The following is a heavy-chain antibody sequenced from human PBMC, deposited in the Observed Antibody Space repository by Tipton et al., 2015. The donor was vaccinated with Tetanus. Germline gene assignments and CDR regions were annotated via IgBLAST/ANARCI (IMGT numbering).Heavy chain of an antibody. J-gene: IGHJ4*02. CDR1: GGSISSSNW. CDR2: IHLSGST. CDR3: ARGPKHWLTAGQVY. Sequence: TLSLTCAVSGGSISSSNWWSWVRQSPGKGLEWIGEIHLSGSTSYNPSLKSRVSMSVDKSKNQFSLKLNSVTAADSAIYYCARGPKHWLTAGQVYWGQGTQVTVSS. D-gene: IGHD6-19*01. V-gene: IGHV4-4*02.